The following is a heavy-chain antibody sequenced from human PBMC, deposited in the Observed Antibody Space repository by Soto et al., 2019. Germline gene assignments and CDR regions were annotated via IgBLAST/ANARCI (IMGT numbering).Heavy chain of an antibody. D-gene: IGHD5-18*01. CDR3: ARDGRGTAMGFTAGDWFDP. CDR1: GYTFTSYG. V-gene: IGHV1-18*01. CDR2: ISAYNGNT. Sequence: QVQLVQSGAEVKKPGASVKVSCKASGYTFTSYGISWVRQAPGQGLEWMGWISAYNGNTNYAQKLQGRVTMTTDTSTSTACMELRSLRSADTAVYYCARDGRGTAMGFTAGDWFDPWGQGTLVTVSS. J-gene: IGHJ5*02.